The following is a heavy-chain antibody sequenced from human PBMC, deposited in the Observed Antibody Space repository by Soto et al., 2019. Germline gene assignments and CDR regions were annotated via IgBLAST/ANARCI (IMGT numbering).Heavy chain of an antibody. J-gene: IGHJ4*02. CDR1: GFTFSSHA. CDR3: AKTAEAVAGTVYGY. CDR2: ISGRGGST. V-gene: IGHV3-23*01. Sequence: GGSLRLSCAASGFTFSSHAMGWVRQAPGKGLEWVSGISGRGGSTYYADSVKGRFTVSRDNSKNTLYLQMNSLRAEDTDVYYCAKTAEAVAGTVYGYWGQGILVTVSS. D-gene: IGHD6-19*01.